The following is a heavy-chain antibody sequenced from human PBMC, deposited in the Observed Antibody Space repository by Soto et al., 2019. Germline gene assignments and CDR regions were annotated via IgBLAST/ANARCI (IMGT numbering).Heavy chain of an antibody. J-gene: IGHJ5*02. V-gene: IGHV4-4*07. CDR3: VRDGSKTLRDWFDP. CDR1: GGSISKFY. Sequence: NPSETLSLTCSVPGGSISKFYWSWIRKTAGKGLEWMGRVYATGTTDYNPSLRSRVAMSVDISKKTFSLRLTSVTAADTGVYYCVRDGSKTLRDWFDPWGQGKLVTVSS. D-gene: IGHD4-17*01. CDR2: VYATGTT.